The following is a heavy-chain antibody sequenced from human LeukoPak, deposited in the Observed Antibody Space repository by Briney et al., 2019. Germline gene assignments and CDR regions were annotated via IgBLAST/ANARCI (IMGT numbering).Heavy chain of an antibody. Sequence: GGSLRLSCAASGFTFSSYGMHWVRQAPGKGLEWVAFIRYDGSNKYYADSVKGRFTISRDNSKNTLYLQMNSLRAEDTAVYYCAKNGPLGNYYYYMDVWAKGPRSPSP. CDR2: IRYDGSNK. CDR3: AKNGPLGNYYYYMDV. J-gene: IGHJ6*03. CDR1: GFTFSSYG. V-gene: IGHV3-30*02. D-gene: IGHD7-27*01.